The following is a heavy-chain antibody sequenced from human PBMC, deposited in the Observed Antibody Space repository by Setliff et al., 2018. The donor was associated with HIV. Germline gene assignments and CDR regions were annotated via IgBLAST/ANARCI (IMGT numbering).Heavy chain of an antibody. V-gene: IGHV4-61*02. D-gene: IGHD3-16*01. Sequence: SETLSLTCTVSGGSISSGNYYWSWIRQPAGKGLEWVGRIYTSGSTNYNPSLKSRVTISLDTSKNQFSLNLSSVTAADTAVYYCARRSPGGGYYMDVWGKGTTVTVSS. CDR1: GGSISSGNYY. CDR2: IYTSGST. J-gene: IGHJ6*03. CDR3: ARRSPGGGYYMDV.